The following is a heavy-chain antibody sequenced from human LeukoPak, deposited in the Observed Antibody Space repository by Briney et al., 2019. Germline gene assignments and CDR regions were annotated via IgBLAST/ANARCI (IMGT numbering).Heavy chain of an antibody. V-gene: IGHV1-2*02. Sequence: ASVKVSCKASGYTFTGYYMHWVRQAPGQGLGWVGWINPNSGGTNYAQKFQGRVTMTRDTSISTAYMELSRLRSDDTAVYYCARIVPIAAAGDDYWGQGTLVTVSS. D-gene: IGHD6-13*01. CDR1: GYTFTGYY. CDR3: ARIVPIAAAGDDY. J-gene: IGHJ4*02. CDR2: INPNSGGT.